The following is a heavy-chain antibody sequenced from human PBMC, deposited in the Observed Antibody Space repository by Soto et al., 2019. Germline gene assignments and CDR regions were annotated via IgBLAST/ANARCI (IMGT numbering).Heavy chain of an antibody. V-gene: IGHV3-23*01. Sequence: PGGSLRLSCTASGFTFSRHAMRWVRQAPGKGLEWVSGLSDSGGSIYYADSVKDRFTISRDNSKNIVYLEMNSLRVEDTATYYCVRWERGTAVESTVQYFDYWGQGALVTVSS. CDR2: LSDSGGSI. CDR3: VRWERGTAVESTVQYFDY. D-gene: IGHD4-17*01. J-gene: IGHJ4*02. CDR1: GFTFSRHA.